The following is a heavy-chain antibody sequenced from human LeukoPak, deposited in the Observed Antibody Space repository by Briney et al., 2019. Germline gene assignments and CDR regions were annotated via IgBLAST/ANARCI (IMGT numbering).Heavy chain of an antibody. V-gene: IGHV3-11*04. CDR3: AREDYYILTGFPLLDP. CDR1: GFTFSDYY. Sequence: GGSLRLSCAASGFTFSDYYMSWIRQAPGKGLEWVSYISSSGSTIYYADSVKGRFTISRDNAKNSLYLQMNSLRAEDTAVYYCAREDYYILTGFPLLDPWGQGTLVTVSS. CDR2: ISSSGSTI. J-gene: IGHJ5*02. D-gene: IGHD3-9*01.